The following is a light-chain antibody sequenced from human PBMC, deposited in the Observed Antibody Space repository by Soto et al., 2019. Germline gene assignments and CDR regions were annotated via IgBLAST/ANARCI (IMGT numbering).Light chain of an antibody. CDR2: GAF. J-gene: IGKJ5*01. CDR3: QQRNVWPPVT. V-gene: IGKV3-11*01. Sequence: IMLRQSPATLSLTPGERATLSCRASPSVTNFLAWYQQKPGQAPRLLIYGAFNRATGIPARFSGSGSGTDLTLTISSLEPEDSAVYYCQQRNVWPPVTFGQGTRLEIK. CDR1: PSVTNF.